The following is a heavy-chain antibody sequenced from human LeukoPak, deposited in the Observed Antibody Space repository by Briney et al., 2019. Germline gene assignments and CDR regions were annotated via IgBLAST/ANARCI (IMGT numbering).Heavy chain of an antibody. V-gene: IGHV3-33*06. CDR2: IWYDGSNK. J-gene: IGHJ4*02. CDR3: AKAIHIVGATTSLDY. CDR1: GFTFSSYG. Sequence: GGSLRLSCAASGFTFSSYGMHWGRQAPGKGLEWVAVIWYDGSNKYYADSVKGRFTISRDNSKNTLYLQMNSLRAEDTAVYYCAKAIHIVGATTSLDYWGQRTLVTASS. D-gene: IGHD1-26*01.